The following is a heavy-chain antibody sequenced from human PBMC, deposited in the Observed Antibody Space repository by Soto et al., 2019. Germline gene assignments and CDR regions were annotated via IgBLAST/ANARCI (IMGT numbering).Heavy chain of an antibody. CDR1: GFTFSSYA. Sequence: GGSLRLSCAASGFTFSSYAMSWVRQAPGKGLEWVSGISNSGGSTYYADSVKGRFTISRDNSRNTLYLQINSLRAEDTAVYYCAKDNPQYSNSQDYWGQGTLVTVSS. J-gene: IGHJ4*02. CDR3: AKDNPQYSNSQDY. CDR2: ISNSGGST. D-gene: IGHD1-26*01. V-gene: IGHV3-23*01.